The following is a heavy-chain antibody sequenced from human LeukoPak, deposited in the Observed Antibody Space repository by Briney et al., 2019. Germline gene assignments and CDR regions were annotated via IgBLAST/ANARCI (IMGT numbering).Heavy chain of an antibody. D-gene: IGHD3-22*01. Sequence: GGSLRLSCEASGFTFSSFAMSWVRQAPGRGLEWVSTLSSGGGSSYYADSVKGRFTISRDNSKNTLSLQMDSLRAGDTAIYYCAKDLRPHTTMMWNFDPWGQGTLVAVSS. J-gene: IGHJ5*02. CDR3: AKDLRPHTTMMWNFDP. V-gene: IGHV3-23*01. CDR1: GFTFSSFA. CDR2: LSSGGGSS.